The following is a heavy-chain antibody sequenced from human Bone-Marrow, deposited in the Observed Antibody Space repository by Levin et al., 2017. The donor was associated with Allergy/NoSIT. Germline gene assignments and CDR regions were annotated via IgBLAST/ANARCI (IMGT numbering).Heavy chain of an antibody. CDR3: AKDYLFHGSGR. D-gene: IGHD3-10*01. V-gene: IGHV3-23*01. CDR2: IDGSGGST. CDR1: GFTFSTSA. Sequence: GESLKISCAASGFTFSTSAMTWVRQAPGKGPEWVSAIDGSGGSTYYAGSVKGRFTISRDNSKNTLYLQMSSLRAEDTAVYYCAKDYLFHGSGRWGQGTMVTVSS. J-gene: IGHJ4*02.